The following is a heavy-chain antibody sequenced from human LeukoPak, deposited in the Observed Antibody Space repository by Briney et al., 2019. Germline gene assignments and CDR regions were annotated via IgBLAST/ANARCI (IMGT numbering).Heavy chain of an antibody. D-gene: IGHD3-10*01. Sequence: PSETLSLTCTVSGGSISSYYWSWIRQPPGKGLEWIGYIYYSGSTNYNPSLKSRVTISVDTSKNQFSLKLSSVTAADTAVYYCARDQYYYGSGSPVFDYWGQGTLVTVPS. J-gene: IGHJ4*02. CDR2: IYYSGST. CDR1: GGSISSYY. CDR3: ARDQYYYGSGSPVFDY. V-gene: IGHV4-59*01.